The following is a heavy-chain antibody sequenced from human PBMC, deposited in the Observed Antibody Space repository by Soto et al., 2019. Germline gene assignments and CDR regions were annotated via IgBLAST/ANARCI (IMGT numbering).Heavy chain of an antibody. V-gene: IGHV1-8*01. Sequence: QVQLVQSGAEVKKPGASVKVSCKASGYTFTSYDINWVRQATGQGLEWMGWMNPNSGNTGYAQKFQGRVTMTRNTSISTAYLELSSLRSEDTAVYYCAREDRGVVPAAMVAYYYCYMDVWGKGTTVTVSS. CDR2: MNPNSGNT. CDR3: AREDRGVVPAAMVAYYYCYMDV. CDR1: GYTFTSYD. J-gene: IGHJ6*03. D-gene: IGHD2-2*01.